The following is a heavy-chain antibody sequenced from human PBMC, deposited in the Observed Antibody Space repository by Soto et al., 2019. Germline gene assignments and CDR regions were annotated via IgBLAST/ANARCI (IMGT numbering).Heavy chain of an antibody. V-gene: IGHV3-48*02. D-gene: IGHD3-22*01. J-gene: IGHJ4*02. Sequence: GGSLRLSCAASGFTFSSYSMNWVRQAPGKGLEWVSYISSSSSTIYYADSVKGRFTISRDNAKNSLYLQMNSLRDEDTAVYYCARPLYYYDSSGYYYADKFYYFDYWGQGTLVTVSS. CDR2: ISSSSSTI. CDR3: ARPLYYYDSSGYYYADKFYYFDY. CDR1: GFTFSSYS.